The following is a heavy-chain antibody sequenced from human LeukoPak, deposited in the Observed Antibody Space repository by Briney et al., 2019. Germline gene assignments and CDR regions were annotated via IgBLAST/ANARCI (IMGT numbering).Heavy chain of an antibody. J-gene: IGHJ6*03. CDR2: INHSGST. CDR3: ASLGYCSSTSCYRYYYYMDV. D-gene: IGHD2-2*03. V-gene: IGHV4-34*01. Sequence: SETLSLTCAVYGGSFSGYYWSWIRQPPGKGLEWIGEINHSGSTNYNPSLKSRVTISVDTSKNQFSLKLSSVTAADTAVYYCASLGYCSSTSCYRYYYYMDVWGKGTRSPSP. CDR1: GGSFSGYY.